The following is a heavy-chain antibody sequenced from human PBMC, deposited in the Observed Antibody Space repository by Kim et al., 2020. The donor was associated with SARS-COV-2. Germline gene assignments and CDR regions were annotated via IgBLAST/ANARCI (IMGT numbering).Heavy chain of an antibody. V-gene: IGHV1-18*01. J-gene: IGHJ4*02. D-gene: IGHD1-26*01. CDR3: ARDSQWELPDY. CDR2: T. Sequence: TNYAQKPQGRVTRTTDTSTSTAYMELRSLRSDDTAVYYCARDSQWELPDYWGQGTLVTVSS.